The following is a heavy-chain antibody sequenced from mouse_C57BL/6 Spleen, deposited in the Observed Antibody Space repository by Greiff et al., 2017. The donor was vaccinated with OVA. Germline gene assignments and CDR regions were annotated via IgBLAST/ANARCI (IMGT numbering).Heavy chain of an antibody. CDR2: ISYDGSN. CDR1: GYSITSGYS. J-gene: IGHJ4*01. D-gene: IGHD1-1*02. V-gene: IGHV3-6*01. CDR3: AREGLSALSRGAMDY. Sequence: EVKLEESGPGLVKPSQSLSLTCSVTGYSITSGYSFPCLLPFPFPPLSWMGSISYDGSNNYNPSLKNRISITRDTSKNQFFLKLNSVTTEDTATYYCAREGLSALSRGAMDYWGQGTSVTVSS.